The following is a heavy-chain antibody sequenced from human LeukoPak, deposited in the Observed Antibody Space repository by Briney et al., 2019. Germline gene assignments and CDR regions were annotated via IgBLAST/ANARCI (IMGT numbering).Heavy chain of an antibody. CDR1: GDSVRTYY. D-gene: IGHD2-15*01. CDR3: ARRYSPKSFFDN. CDR2: IYDSGNT. V-gene: IGHV4-59*02. J-gene: IGHJ4*01. Sequence: SETLSLTCTVSGDSVRTYYWSWIRQPPGKGLEWIGYIYDSGNTNYNPSLKTRVTISLDTSKNQFSLKLTSVTAAGTAVYYCARRYSPKSFFDNWGHGTLVTVSS.